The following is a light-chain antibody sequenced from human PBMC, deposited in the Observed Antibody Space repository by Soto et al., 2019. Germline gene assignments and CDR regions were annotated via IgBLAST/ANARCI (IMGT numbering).Light chain of an antibody. CDR1: QTSSSW. CDR2: KAS. CDR3: QYYNAFWT. Sequence: DIQMTQSPSTLSASVGDRVTITCRASQTSSSWLDWYQQKPGKAPKLLIYKASTLKSGVPSRFSGSGSGTEFTLSISSLQPDDFATYYCQYYNAFWTFGQGTKVEIK. J-gene: IGKJ1*01. V-gene: IGKV1-5*03.